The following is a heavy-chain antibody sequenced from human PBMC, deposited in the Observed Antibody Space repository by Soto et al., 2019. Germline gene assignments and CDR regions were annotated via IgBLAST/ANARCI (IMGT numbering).Heavy chain of an antibody. CDR2: INPSGGST. J-gene: IGHJ6*02. CDR3: ARDRSMVATLLMGYYGMDV. Sequence: ASVKVSCKASGYTFTSYYMHCVRQAPGQGLEWMGIINPSGGSTSYAQKFQGRVTMTRDTSTSTVYMELSSLRSEDTAVYYCARDRSMVATLLMGYYGMDVWGQGTTVTV. V-gene: IGHV1-46*03. D-gene: IGHD5-12*01. CDR1: GYTFTSYY.